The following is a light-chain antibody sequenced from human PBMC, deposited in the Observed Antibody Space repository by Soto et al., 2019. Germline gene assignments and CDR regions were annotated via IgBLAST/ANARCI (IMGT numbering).Light chain of an antibody. CDR2: ATS. V-gene: IGKV1-12*01. J-gene: IGKJ1*01. CDR3: QQASSFART. CDR1: HDISNF. Sequence: DIRLTQSPSFVSAAVGDRVTLTCRASHDISNFLAWYQQRPGKAPTLLIFATSNLHRGVPSRFSGSGSGTDFTLTISSLQPEDFATYYCQQASSFARTFGQGTKVEIK.